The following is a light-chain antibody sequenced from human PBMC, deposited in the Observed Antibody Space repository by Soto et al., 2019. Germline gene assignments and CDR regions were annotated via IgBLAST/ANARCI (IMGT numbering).Light chain of an antibody. V-gene: IGKV1-5*03. J-gene: IGKJ1*01. Sequence: DIQMTQSPSTLSASVGDRVTITCRASQSISSWLAWYQQKPGKAPKLLIYKASSLESGVSSRFSGSGSGTEFTLTISSLQPDDFATDYCQHYNSYSRTFGQGTKVEIK. CDR1: QSISSW. CDR2: KAS. CDR3: QHYNSYSRT.